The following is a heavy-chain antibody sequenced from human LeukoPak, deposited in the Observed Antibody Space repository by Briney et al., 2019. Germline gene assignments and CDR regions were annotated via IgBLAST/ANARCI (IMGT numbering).Heavy chain of an antibody. CDR1: GFTFSRYA. J-gene: IGHJ4*02. D-gene: IGHD6-19*01. V-gene: IGHV3-30-3*01. Sequence: GGSLRLSCAASGFTFSRYAVYWVRQAPGKGLEWVAVISYDGINKYYADSVKGRFTISRDNSKNTLYLQVNSLRAEDTAVYYCAREGREWLSVGIDYWGQGTLVTVSS. CDR2: ISYDGINK. CDR3: AREGREWLSVGIDY.